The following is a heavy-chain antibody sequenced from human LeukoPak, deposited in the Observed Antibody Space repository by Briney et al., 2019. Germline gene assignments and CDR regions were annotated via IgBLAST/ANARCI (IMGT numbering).Heavy chain of an antibody. CDR2: FHYSRTT. CDR3: ARDFRGYDRGGYFAT. V-gene: IGHV4-38-2*02. Sequence: SETLSLTCAVSGYYISTCYYRGWIRQPPGKGLEWIGSFHYSRTTHYNPSLKSRVTISVDTSKSQFSLKLMSVTAADTAVYYCARDFRGYDRGGYFATWGQGTLVTVSS. J-gene: IGHJ4*02. D-gene: IGHD3-22*01. CDR1: GYYISTCYY.